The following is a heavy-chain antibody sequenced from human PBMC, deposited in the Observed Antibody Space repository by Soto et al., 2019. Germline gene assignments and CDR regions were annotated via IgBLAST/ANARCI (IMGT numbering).Heavy chain of an antibody. Sequence: QVQLVESGGGVVQPGTSLRLSCTASGFTFSTYGMHWVRQVPGKGLEWVALISYDGSNKYYADSVKGRFTLSRDNSKNTVFLQMRSLRAEDTAVYYCAQDGSHLLLVYFDHWGQGTLVTVSS. CDR3: AQDGSHLLLVYFDH. V-gene: IGHV3-30*18. CDR2: ISYDGSNK. J-gene: IGHJ4*02. D-gene: IGHD2-15*01. CDR1: GFTFSTYG.